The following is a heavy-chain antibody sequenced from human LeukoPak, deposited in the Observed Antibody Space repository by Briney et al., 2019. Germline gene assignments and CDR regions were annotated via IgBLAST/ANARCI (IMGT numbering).Heavy chain of an antibody. CDR1: GGSISSSSYY. CDR2: IYYSGST. D-gene: IGHD2-15*01. J-gene: IGHJ6*03. V-gene: IGHV4-39*01. Sequence: SETLSLTCTVSGGSISSSSYYWGWIRQPPGKGLEWIGSIYYSGSTYYNPSLKSRVTISVDTSKNQFSLKLSSVTAADTAVYYCASRLGYCRGGSCYSKRGYYYYMDVWGKGTTVTVSS. CDR3: ASRLGYCRGGSCYSKRGYYYYMDV.